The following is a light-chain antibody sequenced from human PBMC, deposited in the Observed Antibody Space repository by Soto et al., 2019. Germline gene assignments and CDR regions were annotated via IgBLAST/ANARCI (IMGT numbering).Light chain of an antibody. CDR3: LQTYNTPPWT. J-gene: IGKJ1*01. Sequence: DIQMTQSPSSLSASVGDRVTITCQASQDINNCLNWYQQSPGKAPKLLIYDASNLETGVPSRFSASGSGTDFSFTISSLQPDDIATYFCLQTYNTPPWTFGQGTKVDIK. V-gene: IGKV1-33*01. CDR2: DAS. CDR1: QDINNC.